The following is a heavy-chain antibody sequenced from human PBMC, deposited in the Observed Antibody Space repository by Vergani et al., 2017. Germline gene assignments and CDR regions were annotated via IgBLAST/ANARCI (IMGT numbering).Heavy chain of an antibody. CDR3: AGDLSDLDY. V-gene: IGHV3-11*06. CDR1: GFTFSDYY. Sequence: QVQLVESGGGVVQPGRSLRLSCAASGFTFSDYYMSWIRQAPGKGLEWVSYISSSSSYTNYADSVKGRFTISRDNAKNSLYLQMNSLRAEDTAVYYCAGDLSDLDYWGQGTLVTVSS. J-gene: IGHJ4*02. CDR2: ISSSSSYT.